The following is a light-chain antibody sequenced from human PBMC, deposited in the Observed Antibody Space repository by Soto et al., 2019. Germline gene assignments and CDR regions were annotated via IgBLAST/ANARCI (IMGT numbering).Light chain of an antibody. V-gene: IGLV2-14*01. CDR1: NSDVGGYNY. CDR3: SSYTSISTLYV. CDR2: EVS. Sequence: QSVLTQPASVSGSPGQSITISCTGTNSDVGGYNYVSCYQQHPGKAPELMIYEVSHRPSGVSTRFSVSKSDNTASLTISALQAEAEADYYCSSYTSISTLYVFGTGTKVTV. J-gene: IGLJ1*01.